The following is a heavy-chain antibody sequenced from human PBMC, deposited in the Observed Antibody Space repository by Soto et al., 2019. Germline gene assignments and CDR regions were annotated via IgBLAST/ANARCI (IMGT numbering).Heavy chain of an antibody. CDR1: GFSLSTSGVG. J-gene: IGHJ4*01. CDR3: AHAFSSGTFDH. D-gene: IGHD6-19*01. V-gene: IGHV2-5*02. Sequence: QITLKESGPTLVKPTQPLTLTCTFSGFSLSTSGVGVGWIRQTPGKALEWVALIYWDDDKRYSPSLKSRLTITKDTSTNQVVRAMTNMDPVDTATYYCAHAFSSGTFDHWGQGALVTVSS. CDR2: IYWDDDK.